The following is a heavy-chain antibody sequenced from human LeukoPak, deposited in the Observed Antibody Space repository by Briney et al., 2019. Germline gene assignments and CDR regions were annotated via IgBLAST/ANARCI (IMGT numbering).Heavy chain of an antibody. V-gene: IGHV4-59*07. CDR3: ARAPPRRCPGNDCYPIFDF. CDR2: MKFKGKP. J-gene: IGHJ4*02. D-gene: IGHD2-21*02. CDR1: GDSIISSY. Sequence: SDTLSLTCTVSGDSIISSYWSWIRQPPLKGLEGMECMKFKGKPDYNPPLKRPVTLSLDTSKNQFSLILNSVTTADTAVYYCARAPPRRCPGNDCYPIFDFWGQGSLVTVSS.